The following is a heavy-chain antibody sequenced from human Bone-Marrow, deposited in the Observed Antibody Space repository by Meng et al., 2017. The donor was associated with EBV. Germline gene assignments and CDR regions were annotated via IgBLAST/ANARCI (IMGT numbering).Heavy chain of an antibody. Sequence: EQLVQSGAEVKKPGASVKVSCKASGYTFTDYFMYWVRLAPGQGPEWMGRINPKSGATNYAQKFQGRVTMTRDTSIDTVYMELTSLRSDDTAVYYCARERGSRYYWLDPWGQGTLVTVSS. D-gene: IGHD2-15*01. CDR3: ARERGSRYYWLDP. V-gene: IGHV1-2*06. CDR1: GYTFTDYF. CDR2: INPKSGAT. J-gene: IGHJ5*02.